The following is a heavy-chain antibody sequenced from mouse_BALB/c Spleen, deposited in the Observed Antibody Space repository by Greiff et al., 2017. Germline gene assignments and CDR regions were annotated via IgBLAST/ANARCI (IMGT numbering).Heavy chain of an antibody. CDR1: GYTFTSYY. Sequence: VKLMESGPELVKPGASVRISCKASGYTFTSYYIHWVKQRPGQGLEWIGWIYPGNVNTKYNEKFKGKATLTADKSSSTAYMQLSSLTSEDSAVYFCARKDYRYDDYAMDYWGQGTSVTVSS. D-gene: IGHD2-14*01. CDR3: ARKDYRYDDYAMDY. V-gene: IGHV1S56*01. CDR2: IYPGNVNT. J-gene: IGHJ4*01.